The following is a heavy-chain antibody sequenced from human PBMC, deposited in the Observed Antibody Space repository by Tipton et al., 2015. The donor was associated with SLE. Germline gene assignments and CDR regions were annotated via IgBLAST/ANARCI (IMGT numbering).Heavy chain of an antibody. V-gene: IGHV4-38-2*01. Sequence: GLVKPSETLSVACVVSGDSITRGYFWGWVRRPPGKGLEWISTIHHSETTYSNPSLKSRATISVDTSRNQFSLTLRSVTAADTAVYFCARYGGAFDVWGQGTVVTVSS. CDR1: GDSITRGYF. J-gene: IGHJ3*01. CDR2: IHHSETT. CDR3: ARYGGAFDV. D-gene: IGHD4-17*01.